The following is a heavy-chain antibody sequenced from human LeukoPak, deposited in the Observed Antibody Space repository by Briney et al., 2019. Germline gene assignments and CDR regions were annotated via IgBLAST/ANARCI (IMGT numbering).Heavy chain of an antibody. V-gene: IGHV3-74*01. CDR3: ARDQYDTWSRRGNFDS. Sequence: GGSLRLSCAASGFTFTNYWMFWVRQAPGKGLVWVSGINPDGSTTTYADSVKGRFTISRDNTKNSLYLQMNSLRAEDTAVFYCARDQYDTWSRRGNFDSWGQGTLVIVSS. D-gene: IGHD3-3*01. CDR2: INPDGSTT. CDR1: GFTFTNYW. J-gene: IGHJ4*02.